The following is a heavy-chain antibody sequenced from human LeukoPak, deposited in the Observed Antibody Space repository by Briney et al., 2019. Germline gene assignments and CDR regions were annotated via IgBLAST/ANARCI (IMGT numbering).Heavy chain of an antibody. CDR1: RGSISSLY. CDR3: ARGRGYSYGSPLDY. J-gene: IGHJ4*02. Sequence: PSDTLSLTCTVSRGSISSLYWSWIRQPPGKGLEWIGNIYYTGSTNYNPSLKSRVTISVDTSKNQFSLKLSSVTAADTAVYYCARGRGYSYGSPLDYWGQGSLVTVSS. CDR2: IYYTGST. V-gene: IGHV4-59*11. D-gene: IGHD5-18*01.